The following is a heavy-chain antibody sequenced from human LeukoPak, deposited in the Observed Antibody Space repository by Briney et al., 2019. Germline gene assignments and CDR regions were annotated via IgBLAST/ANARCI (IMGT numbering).Heavy chain of an antibody. CDR3: ARDRYSSSWYYFDY. V-gene: IGHV4-31*03. CDR1: GGSISSGCYY. D-gene: IGHD6-13*01. CDR2: IYYSGST. Sequence: PSQTLSLTCTVSGGSISSGCYYWSWLRQHPGKGLEWIGYIYYSGSTYYNPSLKSRVTISVDTSKNQFSLKLSSVTAADTAVYYCARDRYSSSWYYFDYWGQGTLVTVSS. J-gene: IGHJ4*02.